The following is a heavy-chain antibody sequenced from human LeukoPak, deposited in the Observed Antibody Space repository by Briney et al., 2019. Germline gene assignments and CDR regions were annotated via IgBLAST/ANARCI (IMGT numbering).Heavy chain of an antibody. CDR2: IYYSGRT. J-gene: IGHJ4*02. CDR1: GGSVTSDTYY. D-gene: IGHD6-13*01. V-gene: IGHV4-61*01. Sequence: PSQTLSLTCTVSGGSVTSDTYYWSWLLQPPGKRLELIGFIYYSGRTNYNPSLKSRVTISVDTSKNQFSLKLSSVTAADTAVYYCARSNDNSWYFDYWGQGTLVTVSS. CDR3: ARSNDNSWYFDY.